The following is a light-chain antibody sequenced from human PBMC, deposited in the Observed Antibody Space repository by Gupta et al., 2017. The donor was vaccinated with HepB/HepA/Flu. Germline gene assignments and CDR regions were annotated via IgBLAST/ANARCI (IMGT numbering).Light chain of an antibody. CDR3: SSYTSRLTYVE. Sequence: QPALTQPASVSGSPGQATTISCTGTINDVGCYNHVSWYQQHPGKVPKLLIYDVSNRPSGVSNRFSGSKSGKTASLTISGLQAEDEADYYCSSYTSRLTYVEFGGGTKLTVL. CDR2: DVS. CDR1: INDVGCYNH. J-gene: IGLJ2*01. V-gene: IGLV2-14*03.